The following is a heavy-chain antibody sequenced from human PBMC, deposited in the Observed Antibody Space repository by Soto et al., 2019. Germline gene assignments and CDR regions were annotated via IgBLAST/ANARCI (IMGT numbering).Heavy chain of an antibody. CDR3: AKGFPYGSGIYGMDV. CDR1: GFTFNKYS. Sequence: PGGSLRLSCAASGFTFNKYSMNWVRQAPGKGLEWVSSITSKTGDQYYADSVKGRFIISRDNTKNSLSLQVTSLRDEDTAVYYCAKGFPYGSGIYGMDVWGQGTTVTVSS. CDR2: ITSKTGDQ. J-gene: IGHJ6*02. D-gene: IGHD3-10*01. V-gene: IGHV3-21*06.